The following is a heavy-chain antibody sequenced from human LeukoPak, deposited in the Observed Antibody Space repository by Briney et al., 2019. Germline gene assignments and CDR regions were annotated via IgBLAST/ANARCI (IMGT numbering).Heavy chain of an antibody. V-gene: IGHV4-59*01. CDR3: ARTVSGRPYYFDK. J-gene: IGHJ4*02. CDR1: GGSFSGYY. Sequence: SETLSLTCAVYGGSFSGYYWSWIRQPPGKGLEWIGYTYYSGSTNYNPSLKSRLTISVDKSKNQFSLNLSSVTAADTAVYYCARTVSGRPYYFDKWGQGTLVTVSS. CDR2: TYYSGST. D-gene: IGHD4-11*01.